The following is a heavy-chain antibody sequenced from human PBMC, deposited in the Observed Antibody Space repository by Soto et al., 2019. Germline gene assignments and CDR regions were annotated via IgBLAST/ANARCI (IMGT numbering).Heavy chain of an antibody. CDR1: GFTFSSYE. CDR3: ASVAYSSSWLLGMDV. V-gene: IGHV3-48*03. J-gene: IGHJ6*02. D-gene: IGHD6-13*01. CDR2: ISSSGSTI. Sequence: PGGSLRLSCAASGFTFSSYEMNWVRQAPGKGLEWVSYISSSGSTIYYADSVKGRFTISRDNAKNSLYLQMNSLRAEDTAVYYCASVAYSSSWLLGMDVWGQGTTVTVSS.